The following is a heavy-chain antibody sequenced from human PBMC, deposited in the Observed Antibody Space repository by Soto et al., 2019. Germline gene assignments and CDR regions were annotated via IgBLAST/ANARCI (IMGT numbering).Heavy chain of an antibody. V-gene: IGHV5-51*01. CDR3: ARQKLWMATINNDAFDV. J-gene: IGHJ3*01. CDR2: IYPGDCDT. Sequence: GESLKLSCRGSGYTFNTYCIGWVRQMPGKGLEWMGFIYPGDCDTTYSPSFQGQVTISVDKSISTAYLQWSSLKVSDTAIYYCARQKLWMATINNDAFDVWGQGTKVTVSS. D-gene: IGHD2-21*01. CDR1: GYTFNTYC.